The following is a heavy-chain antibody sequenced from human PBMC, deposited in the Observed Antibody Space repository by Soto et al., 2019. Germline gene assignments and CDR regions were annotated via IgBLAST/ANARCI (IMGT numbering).Heavy chain of an antibody. CDR2: LYWDDTR. D-gene: IGHD1-1*01. V-gene: IGHV2-5*02. J-gene: IGHJ6*04. CDR3: AHYTTDTYFDL. CDR1: GFSLYTGGVG. Sequence: QITLKESSPTLVKPTQTLTLTCSFSGFSLYTGGVGVGWIRQPPGKALEWLALLYWDDTRRYNPSLKNTLTIAKDTSENQVVLTVTDMGLVDTGTYFCAHYTTDTYFDLWGKGATVTVSS.